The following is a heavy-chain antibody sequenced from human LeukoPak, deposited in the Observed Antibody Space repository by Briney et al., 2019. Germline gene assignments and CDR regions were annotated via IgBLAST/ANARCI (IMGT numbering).Heavy chain of an antibody. CDR1: GGSISSGGYY. CDR2: IYYSGST. J-gene: IGHJ4*02. V-gene: IGHV4-31*03. CDR3: ARGYYDSSGYYSFDY. D-gene: IGHD3-22*01. Sequence: SETLFRTCTVSGGSISSGGYYWSWIRQHPGKGLEWIGYIYYSGSTYYNPSLKSRVTISVDTSKNQFSLKLSSVTAADTAVYYCARGYYDSSGYYSFDYWGQGTLVTVSS.